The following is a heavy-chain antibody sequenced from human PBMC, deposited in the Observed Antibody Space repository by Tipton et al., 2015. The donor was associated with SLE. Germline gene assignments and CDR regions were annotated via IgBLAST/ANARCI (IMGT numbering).Heavy chain of an antibody. J-gene: IGHJ3*02. CDR3: ARVTSITIFGVVIDGLGAFDI. D-gene: IGHD3-3*01. V-gene: IGHV3-53*01. Sequence: APGKGLEWVSVIYSGGSTYYADSVKGRFTISRDNSKNTLYLQMNSLRAEDTAVYYCARVTSITIFGVVIDGLGAFDIWGQGTMVTVSS. CDR2: IYSGGST.